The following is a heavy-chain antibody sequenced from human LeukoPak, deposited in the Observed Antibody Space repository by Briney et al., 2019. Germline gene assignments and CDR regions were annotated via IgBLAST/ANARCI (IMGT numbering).Heavy chain of an antibody. V-gene: IGHV4-30-2*01. Sequence: PSQTLSLTCAVSGGSISSGGYSWSWIRQPPGKGLEWIGYIYHSGSTYYNPSLKSRVTISVDRSKNQFSLKLSSVTAADTAVYYCARERGPGSGSYYPYWGQGTLVTVSS. CDR1: GGSISSGGYS. CDR3: ARERGPGSGSYYPY. D-gene: IGHD1-26*01. J-gene: IGHJ4*02. CDR2: IYHSGST.